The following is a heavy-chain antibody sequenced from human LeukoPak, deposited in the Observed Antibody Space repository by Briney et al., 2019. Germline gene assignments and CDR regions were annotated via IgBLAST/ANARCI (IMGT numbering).Heavy chain of an antibody. Sequence: GGSLRLSCAASGFTFSSYAIHWVRQAPGKGLNWEAVISYDGTNKYYADSVKGRFTISRDNSKNTLYLQMDSLRAGDTAVYYCARDSSVGRVVWGQGTTVTVSS. CDR3: ARDSSVGRVV. CDR1: GFTFSSYA. V-gene: IGHV3-30-3*01. D-gene: IGHD3-10*01. J-gene: IGHJ6*02. CDR2: ISYDGTNK.